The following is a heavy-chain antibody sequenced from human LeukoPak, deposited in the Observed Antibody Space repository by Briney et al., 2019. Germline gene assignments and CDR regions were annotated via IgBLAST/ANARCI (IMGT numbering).Heavy chain of an antibody. CDR2: ISSSGSTI. D-gene: IGHD6-19*01. CDR3: ARDQSGWDN. V-gene: IGHV3-48*03. CDR1: GFTFSSYE. Sequence: GGSLRLSCAASGFTFSSYEMNRVRQAPGKGLEWVSYISSSGSTIYYADSVKGRFTISRDNAKNSLYLQMNSLRAEDTAVYYCARDQSGWDNWGQGTLVTVSS. J-gene: IGHJ4*02.